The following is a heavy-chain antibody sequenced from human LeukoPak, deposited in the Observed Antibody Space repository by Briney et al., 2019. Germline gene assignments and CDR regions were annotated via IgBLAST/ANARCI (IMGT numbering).Heavy chain of an antibody. CDR3: AKSHSSGYNYLFDY. CDR1: GFTFNSYS. D-gene: IGHD3-22*01. J-gene: IGHJ4*02. CDR2: ISSSSTYI. V-gene: IGHV3-21*04. Sequence: GGSLRLSCAASGFTFNSYSMNWVRQAPGKGLEWVSSISSSSTYIYYADSVKGRFTISRDNAKNSLYLQMNSLRAEDTAVYYCAKSHSSGYNYLFDYWGQGTLVTVSS.